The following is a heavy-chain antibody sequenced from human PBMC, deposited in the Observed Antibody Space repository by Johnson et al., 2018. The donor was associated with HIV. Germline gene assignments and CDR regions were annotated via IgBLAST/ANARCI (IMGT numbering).Heavy chain of an antibody. Sequence: QVQLVESGGGVVQPGRSLRLSCAASGFTFSSYAMHWVRQAPGKGLEWVAVIWYDGSNKYYADSVKGRFTISRDNSENTLYLQMNSLRAEDTTVYFCLQDGYCSSANCHTGALDVWGRGTTVTVSS. CDR3: LQDGYCSSANCHTGALDV. J-gene: IGHJ3*01. CDR2: IWYDGSNK. V-gene: IGHV3-33*01. CDR1: GFTFSSYA. D-gene: IGHD2-2*02.